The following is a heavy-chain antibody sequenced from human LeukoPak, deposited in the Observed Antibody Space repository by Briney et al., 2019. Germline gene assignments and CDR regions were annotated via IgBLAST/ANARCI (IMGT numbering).Heavy chain of an antibody. Sequence: GASVKVSCEASGYTFTGYYMHWVRQAPGQGLEWMGWINPNSGGTNYAQKFQGRVTMTRDTSISTAYMELSRLRSDDTAVYYCARVYDFWSGYSLPLEVWGKGTTVTVSS. D-gene: IGHD3-3*01. V-gene: IGHV1-2*02. CDR3: ARVYDFWSGYSLPLEV. CDR1: GYTFTGYY. CDR2: INPNSGGT. J-gene: IGHJ6*04.